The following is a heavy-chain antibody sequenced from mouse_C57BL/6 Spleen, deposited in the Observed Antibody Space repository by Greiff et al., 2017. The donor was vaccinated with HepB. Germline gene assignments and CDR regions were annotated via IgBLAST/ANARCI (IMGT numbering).Heavy chain of an antibody. D-gene: IGHD1-1*01. V-gene: IGHV1-64*01. CDR2: IHPNSGST. CDR1: GYTFTSYW. CDR3: ARPHDVNYYGSSFYAMDY. Sequence: QVQLQQPGAELVKPGASVKLSCKASGYTFTSYWMHWVKQRPGQGLEWIGMIHPNSGSTNYNEKFKSKATLTVDTSSSTAYMQLSSLTSEDSAVYYCARPHDVNYYGSSFYAMDYWGQGTSVTVSS. J-gene: IGHJ4*01.